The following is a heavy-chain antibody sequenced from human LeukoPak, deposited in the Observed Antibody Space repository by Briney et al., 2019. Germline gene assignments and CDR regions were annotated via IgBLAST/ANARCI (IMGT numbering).Heavy chain of an antibody. Sequence: SETLSLTCTVSGASIRSINYYWGWIRQPPGKGLEWIGSKYDSGTTYYNPSLKSRVTISVDTSKNQFTLNLSSVTAADTAVYYCASTHYYDSSGPGYFQHWGQGTLVTVSS. CDR3: ASTHYYDSSGPGYFQH. CDR1: GASIRSINYY. CDR2: KYDSGTT. V-gene: IGHV4-39*01. J-gene: IGHJ1*01. D-gene: IGHD3-22*01.